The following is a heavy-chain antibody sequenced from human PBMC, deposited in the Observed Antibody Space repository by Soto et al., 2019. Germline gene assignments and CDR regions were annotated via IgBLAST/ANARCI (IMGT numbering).Heavy chain of an antibody. D-gene: IGHD3-9*01. CDR2: INHSGST. J-gene: IGHJ5*02. CDR3: ARVLARGHLPYYDILTGPRPQPSNWFDP. V-gene: IGHV4-34*01. Sequence: QVQLQQWGAGLLKPSETLSLTCAVYGGSFSGYYWSWIRQPPGKGLEWIGEINHSGSTNYNPSLKSRVTISVDTSKNQFSLKLSSVTAADTAVYYCARVLARGHLPYYDILTGPRPQPSNWFDPWGQGTLVTVSS. CDR1: GGSFSGYY.